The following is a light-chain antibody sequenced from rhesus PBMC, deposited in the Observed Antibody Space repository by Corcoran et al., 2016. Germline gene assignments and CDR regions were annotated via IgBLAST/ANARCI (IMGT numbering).Light chain of an antibody. CDR1: QSLVHSDGNTY. Sequence: DVVMTQSPLSLPITPGQPASISCRSSQSLVHSDGNTYLRWYHQKPGPPLNLLIYKVSDRFPGVPDRFSGSGAGTDCTLKISRVEAEDVGVYYCGQGTKVPYSFGQGTKVEIK. CDR2: KVS. CDR3: GQGTKVPYS. J-gene: IGKJ2*01. V-gene: IGKV2-62*02.